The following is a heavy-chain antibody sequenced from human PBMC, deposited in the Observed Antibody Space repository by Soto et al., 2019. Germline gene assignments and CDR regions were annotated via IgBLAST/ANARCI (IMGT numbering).Heavy chain of an antibody. CDR2: IIPLFGTT. V-gene: IGHV1-69*01. CDR1: GGSFNSYA. D-gene: IGHD3-3*01. J-gene: IGHJ4*02. CDR3: ARPRRYYDSWMCYPTFSY. Sequence: QVQLVQSGAEVQKPGSSVKVSCRASGGSFNSYAINWVRQAPGQGIEWMGGIIPLFGTTYYAQKFQGRVTITASQSTTPAYMDLNSLEFEDTALYYCARPRRYYDSWMCYPTFSYWGQGTLVTVPS.